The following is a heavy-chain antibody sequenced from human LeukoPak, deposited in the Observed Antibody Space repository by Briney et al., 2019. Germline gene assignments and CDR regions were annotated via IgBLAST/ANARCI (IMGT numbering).Heavy chain of an antibody. CDR3: ARERMYSGSGSTYPYYDY. D-gene: IGHD3-10*01. CDR1: GFTFSSYW. Sequence: GGSLRLSCAASGFTFSSYWMSWVRQSPGKGLEWVANIKPDGSEKYFMDSVKGRFTISRDNAKNALYLEMNSLRAEDTAEYFCARERMYSGSGSTYPYYDYWGEGTLVTVSS. CDR2: IKPDGSEK. V-gene: IGHV3-7*01. J-gene: IGHJ4*02.